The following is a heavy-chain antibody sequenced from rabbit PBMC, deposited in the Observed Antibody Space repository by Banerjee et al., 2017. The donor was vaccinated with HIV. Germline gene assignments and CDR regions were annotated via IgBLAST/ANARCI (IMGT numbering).Heavy chain of an antibody. V-gene: IGHV1S45*01. Sequence: QEQLVESGGGLVQPEGSLTLTCTASGFSFSSGYDMCWVRQAPGKGLEWIVCIYTGSGSTYYASWAKGRFTISKASSTTVTLQLTSLTVADTATHFCARGDNSNGWGNLWGPGTLVTVS. D-gene: IGHD4-1*01. J-gene: IGHJ4*01. CDR2: IYTGSGST. CDR1: GFSFSSGYD. CDR3: ARGDNSNGWGNL.